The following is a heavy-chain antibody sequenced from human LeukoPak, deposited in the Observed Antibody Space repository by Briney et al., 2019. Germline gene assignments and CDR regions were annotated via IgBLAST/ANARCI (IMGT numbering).Heavy chain of an antibody. Sequence: GGSLRLSCATSGFSFSSHWMSWVRQAPGKGLEWVAHIKQDGTEKNSVDSVKGRFTISRDNSKNTLYLQMNSLRAEDTAVYYCTTRGGSFSIFDYWGQGTLVTVSS. V-gene: IGHV3-7*03. CDR1: GFSFSSHW. J-gene: IGHJ4*02. D-gene: IGHD1-26*01. CDR2: IKQDGTEK. CDR3: TTRGGSFSIFDY.